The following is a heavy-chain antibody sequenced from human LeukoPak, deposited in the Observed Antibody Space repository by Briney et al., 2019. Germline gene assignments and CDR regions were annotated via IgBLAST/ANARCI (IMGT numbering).Heavy chain of an antibody. Sequence: SETLPLTCAVYGGSFSGYYWSWIRQPPGKGLEWMGEINHSGSTNYKPPLKSGVTISVDTYKNQFSLKLSSVTAADTAVYYCARDFMAPWYNWFDPWGRGTLVSVSS. CDR2: INHSGST. D-gene: IGHD2-8*02. CDR3: ARDFMAPWYNWFDP. V-gene: IGHV4-34*01. J-gene: IGHJ5*02. CDR1: GGSFSGYY.